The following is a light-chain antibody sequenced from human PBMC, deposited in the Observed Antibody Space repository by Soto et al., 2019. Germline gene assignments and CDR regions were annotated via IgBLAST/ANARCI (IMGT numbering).Light chain of an antibody. J-gene: IGKJ5*01. CDR2: DAS. CDR3: QHFGGTTFT. V-gene: IGKV3-11*01. Sequence: PGERATLSCRASQSVSSYLAWYQQKPGQAPRLLIYDASNRATGIPARFSGSGSGTDFTLTISRLEPGDFAVYYCQHFGGTTFTFGQGTRLEIK. CDR1: QSVSSY.